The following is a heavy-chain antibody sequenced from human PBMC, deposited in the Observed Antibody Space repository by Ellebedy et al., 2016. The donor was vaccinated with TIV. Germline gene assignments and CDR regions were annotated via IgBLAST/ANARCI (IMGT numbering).Heavy chain of an antibody. D-gene: IGHD3-9*01. CDR2: ISTGSYYA. V-gene: IGHV3-21*01. Sequence: PGGSLRLSCTVSGFTFSDYSINWVRQAPGKGLEWISSISTGSYYAYYADSVKGRFTISRDNSNNTLYLKMSSVRAEDTAVYYCAKIFRGSKTYYDPLTGADRFDFWGQGILVTVSS. CDR3: AKIFRGSKTYYDPLTGADRFDF. J-gene: IGHJ4*02. CDR1: GFTFSDYS.